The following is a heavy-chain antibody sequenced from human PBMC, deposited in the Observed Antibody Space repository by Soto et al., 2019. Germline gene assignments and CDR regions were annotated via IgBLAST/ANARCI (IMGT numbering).Heavy chain of an antibody. J-gene: IGHJ6*02. CDR2: IYYTGNT. Sequence: LSLTCTVSGGSISSGGYYWTWIRQHPGEGLEWIGYIYYTGNTYYNPSLESRVTISADKSISTAYLQWSSLKASDTAMYYCAIFGVVPLYYYYGMDVWGQGTTVTVSS. V-gene: IGHV4-31*02. D-gene: IGHD3-3*01. CDR3: AIFGVVPLYYYYGMDV. CDR1: GGSISSGGYY.